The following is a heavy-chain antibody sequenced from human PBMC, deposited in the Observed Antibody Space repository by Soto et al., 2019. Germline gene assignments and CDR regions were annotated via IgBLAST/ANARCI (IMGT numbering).Heavy chain of an antibody. V-gene: IGHV1-8*01. CDR1: RYTFTSYD. CDR2: MNPNSGNT. D-gene: IGHD3-10*01. Sequence: ASVKVSCKASRYTFTSYDINWVRQATGQGLEWMGWMNPNSGNTGYAQKFQGRVTMTRNTSISTAYMELSSLRSEDTAVYYCALFDRGSFGELLLDDWGQGTLVTVSS. CDR3: ALFDRGSFGELLLDD. J-gene: IGHJ4*02.